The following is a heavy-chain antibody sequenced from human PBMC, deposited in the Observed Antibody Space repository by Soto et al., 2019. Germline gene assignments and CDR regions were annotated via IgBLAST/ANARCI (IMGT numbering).Heavy chain of an antibody. D-gene: IGHD3-16*02. V-gene: IGHV3-23*01. J-gene: IGHJ4*02. CDR2: ISGSGAST. Sequence: GGSLRLSCAASGFTFSSYAMSWVRQAPGKGLEWVSAISGSGASTYYADTVKGRFTISRDNSKNTLYMQMNSLRAEDTAVYYCAKYKIDLGGVIVGTFDYWGQGSPAPVYS. CDR3: AKYKIDLGGVIVGTFDY. CDR1: GFTFSSYA.